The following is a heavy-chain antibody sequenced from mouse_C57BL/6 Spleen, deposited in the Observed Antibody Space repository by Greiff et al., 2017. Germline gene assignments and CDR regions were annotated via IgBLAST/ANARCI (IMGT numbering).Heavy chain of an antibody. Sequence: QVQLQQSGAELARPGASVKLSCKASGYTFTSCGISWVKQRTGQGLVWIGEFDPRSGNTYYNEKFKGKATLTADKSSSTAYMKLRSLTSEDTAVYDCARENYDSSYCAMDYWGQGTSVTVSS. CDR2: FDPRSGNT. J-gene: IGHJ4*01. D-gene: IGHD1-1*01. CDR1: GYTFTSCG. V-gene: IGHV1-81*01. CDR3: ARENYDSSYCAMDY.